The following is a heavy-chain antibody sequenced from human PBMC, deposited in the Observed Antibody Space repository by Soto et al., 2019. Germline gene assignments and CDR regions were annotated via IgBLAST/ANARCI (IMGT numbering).Heavy chain of an antibody. CDR2: ISAYNGNT. CDR3: ARVLYYDFWSGPYYYYYGMDV. CDR1: GYTFTSYG. V-gene: IGHV1-18*04. Sequence: WASGKVSCKASGYTFTSYGISCVRQARGQGLVHVGWISAYNGNTNYAQKLQGRVTMTTDTSTSTAYMELRSLRSDDTAVYYCARVLYYDFWSGPYYYYYGMDVWGQGTTVTVSS. J-gene: IGHJ6*02. D-gene: IGHD3-3*01.